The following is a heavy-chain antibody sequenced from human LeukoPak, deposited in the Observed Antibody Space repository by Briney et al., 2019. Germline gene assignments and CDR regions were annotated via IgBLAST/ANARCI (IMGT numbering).Heavy chain of an antibody. CDR1: GFTFSSYA. D-gene: IGHD3-22*01. CDR2: ISGSGGST. J-gene: IGHJ5*02. V-gene: IGHV3-23*01. CDR3: ATTRGDYYDSSGYPVP. Sequence: PGGSLRLSCAASGFTFSSYAMSGVRQTPGKGLEWVSAISGSGGSTYYADSVKGRFTISRDNSKNTLYLQMNSLRAEDTAVYYCATTRGDYYDSSGYPVPWGQGTLVTVSS.